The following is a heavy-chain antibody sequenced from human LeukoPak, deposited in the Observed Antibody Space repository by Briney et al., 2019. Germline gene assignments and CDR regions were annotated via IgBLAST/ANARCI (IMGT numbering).Heavy chain of an antibody. CDR3: ARGGRDGYTLYPLDY. V-gene: IGHV4-59*08. D-gene: IGHD5-24*01. Sequence: SETLSLTCTVSGGSISSYYWSWIRQPPGKGLEWIGYIYYSGSTNYNSSLKSRVTISVDTSKNQLSLKLRSVTAADTAVYYCARGGRDGYTLYPLDYWGQGTLVTVSS. CDR1: GGSISSYY. J-gene: IGHJ4*02. CDR2: IYYSGST.